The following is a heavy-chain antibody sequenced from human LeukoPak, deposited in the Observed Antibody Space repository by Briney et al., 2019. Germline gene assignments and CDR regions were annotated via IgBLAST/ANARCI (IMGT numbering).Heavy chain of an antibody. D-gene: IGHD5-18*01. CDR2: ISSSGSTI. J-gene: IGHJ6*03. Sequence: GGSLRLSCAASGFTFSDYYMSWIRQAPGKGLEWVSYISSSGSTIYYADSVKGRFTISRDNAKNSLYLQMNSLRAEDTAVYYCARSILYSYEYYYYYMDVWGKGTTVTVSS. CDR1: GFTFSDYY. V-gene: IGHV3-11*04. CDR3: ARSILYSYEYYYYYMDV.